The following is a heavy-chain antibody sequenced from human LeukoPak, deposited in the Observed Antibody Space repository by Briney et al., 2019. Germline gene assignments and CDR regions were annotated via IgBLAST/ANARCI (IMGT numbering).Heavy chain of an antibody. CDR1: GGSISSGNYY. Sequence: PSQTLSLTCTVSGGSISSGNYYWSWIRQHAGKGLEWIGYIYYSGSTYYNPSLKSRVIISMDTSKNQFSLKLSSVTAADTAVYYCARRRSLTFWTGVAFDIWGQGTMVTVSS. J-gene: IGHJ3*02. CDR3: ARRRSLTFWTGVAFDI. D-gene: IGHD3/OR15-3a*01. V-gene: IGHV4-31*03. CDR2: IYYSGST.